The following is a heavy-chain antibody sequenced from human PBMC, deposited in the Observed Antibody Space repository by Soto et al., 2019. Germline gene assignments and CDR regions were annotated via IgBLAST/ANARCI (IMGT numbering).Heavy chain of an antibody. V-gene: IGHV4-30-2*01. CDR1: GGSINSGDYA. Sequence: QLQLQESGSGLVKPSQTLSLTCGVSGGSINSGDYAWSWIRQPPGKGLEWMGYIYQSGSTYSNPSLKSRVTIVIDRSNNQFSLKWSSVTAADTSVYYCAGIRIAAAGGGVDVWGQGTTVTVSS. CDR2: IYQSGST. J-gene: IGHJ6*02. CDR3: AGIRIAAAGGGVDV. D-gene: IGHD6-13*01.